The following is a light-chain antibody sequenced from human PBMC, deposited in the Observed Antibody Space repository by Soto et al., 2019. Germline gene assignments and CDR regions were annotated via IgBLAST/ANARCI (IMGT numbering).Light chain of an antibody. Sequence: TQSPSTLSGSVGDRVTITCRASQDIRHNYLAWYQHKPGQATRLLIYAAFTRATGIPSRFSGSGSGTDFTLTISRLEPGDFALYYCQQYAFSPGSFGQGTKVEI. V-gene: IGKV3-20*01. CDR3: QQYAFSPGS. J-gene: IGKJ1*01. CDR2: AAF. CDR1: QDIRHNY.